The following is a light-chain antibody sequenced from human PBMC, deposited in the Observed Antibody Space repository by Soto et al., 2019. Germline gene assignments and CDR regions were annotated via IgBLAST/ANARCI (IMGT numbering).Light chain of an antibody. CDR1: QNISIF. J-gene: IGKJ2*01. CDR3: QQSFITPPYT. CDR2: GAT. V-gene: IGKV1-39*01. Sequence: DIQMTQSPSSLSASVGDRVTITCRASQNISIFLNWYQQRPGKAPKLLIYGATSFQTGVPSRFRGSGSGTDFTLTISDLQPEDYATYFCQQSFITPPYTFGQGTKL.